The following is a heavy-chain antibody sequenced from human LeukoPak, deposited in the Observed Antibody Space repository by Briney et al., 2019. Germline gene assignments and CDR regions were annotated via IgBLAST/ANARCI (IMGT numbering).Heavy chain of an antibody. CDR2: IYYSGST. CDR1: GGSFSGYY. D-gene: IGHD2-2*01. CDR3: AREGYCSSTSCSDDAFDI. Sequence: SETLSLTCAVYGGSFSGYYWSWLRQPPGKGLEWIGYIYYSGSTNYNPSLKSRVTISVDTSKNQFSLKLSSVTAADTAVYYCAREGYCSSTSCSDDAFDIWGQGTMVTVSS. V-gene: IGHV4-59*01. J-gene: IGHJ3*02.